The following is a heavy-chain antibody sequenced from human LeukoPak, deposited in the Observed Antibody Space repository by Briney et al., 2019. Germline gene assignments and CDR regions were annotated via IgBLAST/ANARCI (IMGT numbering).Heavy chain of an antibody. V-gene: IGHV3-23*01. Sequence: GGSLRLSCASSGFTVSSNYMSWVRQAPGKGLEWVSAISGSGGSTYYADSVKGRFTFSRDNSKNTLNLQMNSLRAEDTAVYYCATAAGTSETQAPSDYWGQGTLVTVYS. CDR3: ATAAGTSETQAPSDY. D-gene: IGHD6-13*01. CDR2: ISGSGGST. CDR1: GFTVSSNY. J-gene: IGHJ4*02.